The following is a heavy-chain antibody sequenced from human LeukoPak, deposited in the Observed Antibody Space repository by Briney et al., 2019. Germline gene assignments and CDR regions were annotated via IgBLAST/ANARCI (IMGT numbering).Heavy chain of an antibody. Sequence: SETLSLTCTVSGGSISSYYWSWIRQPPGKGLEWIGYIYYSGSTNYNPSLKSRVTISVDTSKNQFSLKLSSVTAADTAVYYCARVSDDSSGYYYYYYMDVWGKGTTVTVSS. CDR3: ARVSDDSSGYYYYYYMDV. CDR1: GGSISSYY. CDR2: IYYSGST. J-gene: IGHJ6*03. D-gene: IGHD3-22*01. V-gene: IGHV4-59*12.